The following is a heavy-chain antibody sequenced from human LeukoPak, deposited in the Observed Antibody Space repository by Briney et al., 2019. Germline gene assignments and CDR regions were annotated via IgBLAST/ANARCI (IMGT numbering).Heavy chain of an antibody. CDR2: INTNTGNP. D-gene: IGHD6-6*01. CDR1: GYTFTSYA. V-gene: IGHV7-4-1*01. CDR3: ARDRHSSSYYYYYYMDV. Sequence: ASVKVSCKASGYTFTSYAMNWVRQAPGQGLEWMGWINTNTGNPTYAQGFTGRFVFSLDTSVSTAYLQIRSLKAEDTAVYYCARDRHSSSYYYYYYMDVWGKGTTVTVSS. J-gene: IGHJ6*03.